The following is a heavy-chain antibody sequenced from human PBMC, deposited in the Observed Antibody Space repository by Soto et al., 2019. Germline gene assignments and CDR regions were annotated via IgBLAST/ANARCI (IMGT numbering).Heavy chain of an antibody. CDR1: GGSFSGYY. Sequence: KTSETLSLTCAVYGGSFSGYYWSWIRQPPGKGLEWIGEINHSGSTNYNPSLKSRVTISVDTSKNQFSLKLSSVTAADTAVYYCPRRRGYSYGSLDYWGQGTLVTVSS. J-gene: IGHJ4*02. CDR2: INHSGST. V-gene: IGHV4-34*01. D-gene: IGHD5-18*01. CDR3: PRRRGYSYGSLDY.